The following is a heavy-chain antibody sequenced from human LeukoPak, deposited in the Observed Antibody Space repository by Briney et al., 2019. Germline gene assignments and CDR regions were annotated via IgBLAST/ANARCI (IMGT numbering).Heavy chain of an antibody. CDR1: GGSFSGYY. V-gene: IGHV4-34*01. CDR2: INHSGST. J-gene: IGHJ5*02. CDR3: ARTLGYCSSTSCPRGWFDP. D-gene: IGHD2-2*01. Sequence: SETPSLTCAVYGGSFSGYYWSWIRQPPGKGLEWIGEINHSGSTNYNPSLKSRVTISVDTSKNQFSLKLSSVTAADTAVYYCARTLGYCSSTSCPRGWFDPWGQGTLVTVSS.